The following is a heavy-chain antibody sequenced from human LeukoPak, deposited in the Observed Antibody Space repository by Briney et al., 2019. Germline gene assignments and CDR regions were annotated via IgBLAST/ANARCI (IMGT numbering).Heavy chain of an antibody. D-gene: IGHD6-19*01. J-gene: IGHJ4*02. V-gene: IGHV4-38-2*01. Sequence: PSETLSLTCAVSGYSISSGYYWGWIRQPPGKGLEWIGSIYHSGSTYYNPSLKSRVTISVDTSKNQFSLKLSSVTAADTAVYYCARHIEAVAGEYCDYWGRGTMVTVSS. CDR3: ARHIEAVAGEYCDY. CDR1: GYSISSGYY. CDR2: IYHSGST.